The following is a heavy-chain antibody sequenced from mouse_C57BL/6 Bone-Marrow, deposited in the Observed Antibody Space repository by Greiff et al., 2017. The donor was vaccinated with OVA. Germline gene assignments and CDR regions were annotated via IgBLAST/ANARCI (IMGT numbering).Heavy chain of an antibody. CDR3: ARRDYYGSNKYCDV. D-gene: IGHD1-1*01. CDR2: IYPGDGDT. Sequence: VQLQQSGPELVKPGASVKISCKASGYAFSSSWMNWVKQRPGKGLEWIGRIYPGDGDTNYNGKFKGKATLTADKSSSTAYMQLSSLTSEDSAVYFCARRDYYGSNKYCDVWGTGTTVTVSS. J-gene: IGHJ1*03. V-gene: IGHV1-82*01. CDR1: GYAFSSSW.